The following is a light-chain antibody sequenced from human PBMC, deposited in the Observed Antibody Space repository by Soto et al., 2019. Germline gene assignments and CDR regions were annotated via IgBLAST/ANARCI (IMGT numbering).Light chain of an antibody. J-gene: IGKJ2*01. CDR1: QSISSY. V-gene: IGKV1-39*01. CDR3: HQSYSSLVYT. Sequence: DIQMTQSPSSLSASVGDRVTITCRASQSISSYLNWYQQKPGKAPTLLIYAASSLQSGVPSRFSGSGYGTDFTLTISSLQPEDFATYYCHQSYSSLVYTFGQGTKVEIK. CDR2: AAS.